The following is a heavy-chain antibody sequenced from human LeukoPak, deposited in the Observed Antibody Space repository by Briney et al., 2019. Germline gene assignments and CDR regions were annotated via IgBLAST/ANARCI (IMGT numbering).Heavy chain of an antibody. D-gene: IGHD1-26*01. CDR2: IYYSGNT. Sequence: SETLSLTCTVSGGSINSGDYYWGWIRQPPGKGLEWIGSIYYSGNTYYNPSLKSRVTISVDTSKNQFSLKLSSVTAADMAVYYCASIVGAIDGYAFDIWGQGTMVTVSS. J-gene: IGHJ3*02. CDR1: GGSINSGDYY. V-gene: IGHV4-39*07. CDR3: ASIVGAIDGYAFDI.